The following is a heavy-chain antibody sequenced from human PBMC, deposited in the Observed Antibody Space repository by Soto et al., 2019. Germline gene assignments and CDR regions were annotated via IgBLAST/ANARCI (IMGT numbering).Heavy chain of an antibody. D-gene: IGHD6-13*01. CDR1: GYTFTSYD. CDR3: ARGIAAAPWMDYYYYYMDV. CDR2: MNPNSGNT. J-gene: IGHJ6*03. Sequence: ASVKVSCKASGYTFTSYDINWVRQATGQGLEWMGWMNPNSGNTGYAQKFQGRVTMTRNTSISTAYMELSSLRSEDTAVYYCARGIAAAPWMDYYYYYMDVWGKGTTVTVSS. V-gene: IGHV1-8*01.